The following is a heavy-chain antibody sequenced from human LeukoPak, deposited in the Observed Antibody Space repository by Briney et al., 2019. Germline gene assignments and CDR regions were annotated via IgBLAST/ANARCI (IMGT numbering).Heavy chain of an antibody. D-gene: IGHD2-2*02. V-gene: IGHV4-31*03. Sequence: SQTLSLTCTVSGGSISSGGYYWSWIRQHPGKGLEWIGYIYYSGSTYYNPSLKSRVTISVDTSKDQFSLKLSSVTAADTAVYYCARGYCSSTSCYTNFDYWGQGTLVTVSS. J-gene: IGHJ4*02. CDR2: IYYSGST. CDR3: ARGYCSSTSCYTNFDY. CDR1: GGSISSGGYY.